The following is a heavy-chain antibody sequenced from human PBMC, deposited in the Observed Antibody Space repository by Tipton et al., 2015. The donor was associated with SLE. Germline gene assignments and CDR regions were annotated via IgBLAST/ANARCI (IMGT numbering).Heavy chain of an antibody. D-gene: IGHD5-18*01. Sequence: SLRLSCAASGFIYNSYAMNWVRQAPGKGLEWVPAISGGGGSTYYADSVKGRFTISRENSKNTLYLQMNSLRAEDTAVYYCAKVMDTDMIYDAFDIWGQGTMVTVSS. CDR3: AKVMDTDMIYDAFDI. CDR2: ISGGGGST. V-gene: IGHV3-23*01. J-gene: IGHJ3*02. CDR1: GFIYNSYA.